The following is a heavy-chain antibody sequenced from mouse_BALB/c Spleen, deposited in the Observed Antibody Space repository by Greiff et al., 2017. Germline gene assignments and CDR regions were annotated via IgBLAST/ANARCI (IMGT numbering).Heavy chain of an antibody. J-gene: IGHJ3*01. CDR3: ARLGDYDGAWFAY. V-gene: IGHV5-6-5*01. D-gene: IGHD2-4*01. CDR2: ISSGGST. CDR1: GFTFSSYA. Sequence: EVKVEESGGGLVKPGGSLKLSCAASGFTFSSYAMSWVRQTPEKRLEWVASISSGGSTYYPDSVKGRFTISRDNARNILYLQMSSLRSEDTAMYYCARLGDYDGAWFAYWGQGTLVTVSA.